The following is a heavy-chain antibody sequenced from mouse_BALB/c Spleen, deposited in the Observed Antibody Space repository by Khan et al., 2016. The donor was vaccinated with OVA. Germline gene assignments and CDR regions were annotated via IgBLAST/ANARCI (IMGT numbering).Heavy chain of an antibody. V-gene: IGHV1-18*01. J-gene: IGHJ3*01. CDR3: ARSASYGNYVEAWFAY. CDR1: GYSFTGYT. CDR2: INPYNGGT. D-gene: IGHD2-10*01. Sequence: EVQLQQSGPELVKPGASMKISCKASGYSFTGYTMNWVKQSHGKNLEWIGLINPYNGGTSYNQKFKGKATLTVDKSSSTAYMELLSLTSEDSAVYYGARSASYGNYVEAWFAYWGQGTLVTVSA.